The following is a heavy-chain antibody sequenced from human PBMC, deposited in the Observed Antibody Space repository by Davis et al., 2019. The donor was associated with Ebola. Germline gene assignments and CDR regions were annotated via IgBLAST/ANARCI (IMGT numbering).Heavy chain of an antibody. V-gene: IGHV3-23*01. CDR1: GFTFSSFA. CDR2: ISASGDAT. CDR3: AKEEYSSGGGSDY. J-gene: IGHJ4*02. D-gene: IGHD6-19*01. Sequence: GGSLRLSCAASGFTFSSFAMGWVRQAPGKGLEWVSAISASGDATYYADSVKGRFTISSDHSKNMLSLQMNSLRAEDTAVYYCAKEEYSSGGGSDYWGQGTLVTVSS.